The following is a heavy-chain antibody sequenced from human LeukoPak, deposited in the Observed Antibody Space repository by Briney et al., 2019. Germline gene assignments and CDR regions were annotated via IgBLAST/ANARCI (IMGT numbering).Heavy chain of an antibody. CDR2: IKSKTDGGTT. D-gene: IGHD3-22*01. Sequence: GGSLRLSCAASGFTFSNAWMSWVRQAPGEGLEWVGRIKSKTDGGTTDYAAPVKGRFTISRDDSKNTLHLQMNSLKTEDTAVYYCTTLTYDSSGYHNPPLDYWGQGTLVTVSS. J-gene: IGHJ4*02. CDR1: GFTFSNAW. V-gene: IGHV3-15*01. CDR3: TTLTYDSSGYHNPPLDY.